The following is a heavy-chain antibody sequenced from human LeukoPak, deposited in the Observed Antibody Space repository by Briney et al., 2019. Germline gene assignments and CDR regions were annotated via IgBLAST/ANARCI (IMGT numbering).Heavy chain of an antibody. CDR2: ITSKSYEGTT. J-gene: IGHJ5*02. D-gene: IGHD4-17*01. Sequence: GGSLRLSCAASGFTFSSYWMNWVRQVPGKGPEWVARITSKSYEGTTDYAAPVKGRFTISRDDSKNTLYLQMNSLEIEDTAVYYCSTAFYGAPLAWGQGTLVTVSS. V-gene: IGHV3-15*01. CDR1: GFTFSSYW. CDR3: STAFYGAPLA.